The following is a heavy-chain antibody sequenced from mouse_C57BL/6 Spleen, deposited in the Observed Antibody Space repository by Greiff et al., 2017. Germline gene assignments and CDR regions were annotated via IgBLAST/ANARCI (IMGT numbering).Heavy chain of an antibody. V-gene: IGHV2-6*01. D-gene: IGHD4-1*01. Sequence: LQESGPGLVAPSQSLSITCTVSGFSLTSYGVNWVRQSPGKGLEWLGVIWGVGSTNYNSALKSRLSISKDNSKSQVFLKMNSLQTDDTAMYYCASDRTGTGFAYWGQGTLVTVSA. CDR1: GFSLTSYG. J-gene: IGHJ3*01. CDR3: ASDRTGTGFAY. CDR2: IWGVGST.